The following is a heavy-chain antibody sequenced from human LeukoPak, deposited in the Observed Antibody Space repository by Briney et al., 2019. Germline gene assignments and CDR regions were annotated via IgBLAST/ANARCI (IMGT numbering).Heavy chain of an antibody. D-gene: IGHD2-8*01. CDR2: ISGSGGST. CDR3: STDPRLLMY. CDR1: GFTFSSYG. J-gene: IGHJ4*01. V-gene: IGHV3-23*01. Sequence: GGTLRLSCAASGFTFSSYGMSWVRQAPGKGLEWVSVISGSGGSTYYADSVKGRFTISRDNSKNTLYLQMNSLRPEDTALYYCSTDPRLLMYWGHGTLVTVSS.